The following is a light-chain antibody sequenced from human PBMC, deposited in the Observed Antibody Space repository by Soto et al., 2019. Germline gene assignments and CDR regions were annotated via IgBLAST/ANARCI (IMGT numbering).Light chain of an antibody. Sequence: SYELTQPPSVSVSPGQTARITCSGDELPKEYAYWYQQKPGQAPLLVIYKDTERPSGIPERFSASSSGTTVTLTISGVQAEDEGDYYCLSADSSRIYVLGNGTKVT. CDR3: LSADSSRIYV. CDR1: ELPKEY. J-gene: IGLJ1*01. V-gene: IGLV3-25*02. CDR2: KDT.